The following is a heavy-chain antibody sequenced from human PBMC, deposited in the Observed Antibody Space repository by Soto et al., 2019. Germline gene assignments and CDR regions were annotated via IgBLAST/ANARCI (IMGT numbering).Heavy chain of an antibody. CDR2: IYYSGST. D-gene: IGHD3-22*01. V-gene: IGHV4-39*01. Sequence: PSETRARTCTVSGGSISSGTSYWSWIRQRPGKGLEWIGSIYYSGSTYYNPSLKSRVTISVDTSKNQFTLKLSSVAAADTAVYYCARHLGYYDSSGFLDYWGQGTLVTVSS. CDR3: ARHLGYYDSSGFLDY. J-gene: IGHJ4*02. CDR1: GGSISSGTSY.